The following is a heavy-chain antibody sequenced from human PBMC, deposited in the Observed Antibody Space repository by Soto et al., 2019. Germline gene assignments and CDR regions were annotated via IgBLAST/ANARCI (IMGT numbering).Heavy chain of an antibody. CDR2: ISSGGGST. J-gene: IGHJ3*01. D-gene: IGHD6-25*01. V-gene: IGHV3-23*01. Sequence: GGSLRLSCAASGFTFSNYAINWVRQTPGKGLEWVSGISSGGGSTYFADSVKGRFTISRDNSKNTLYLQMNSLRAEDTAVYYCVKRTSGYGFDAFDVWGQGTMVTVSS. CDR3: VKRTSGYGFDAFDV. CDR1: GFTFSNYA.